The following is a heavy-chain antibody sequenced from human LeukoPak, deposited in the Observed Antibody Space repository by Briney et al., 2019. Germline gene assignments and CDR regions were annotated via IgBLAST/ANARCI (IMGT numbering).Heavy chain of an antibody. CDR3: VAAAGGWFDP. V-gene: IGHV3-30*04. CDR2: ISYDGSNK. D-gene: IGHD6-13*01. J-gene: IGHJ5*02. Sequence: PGGSLRLSCAASGFTFSSYAMHWVRQAPGKGLEWVAVISYDGSNKYYADSVKGRLTISRDNSKNTLYLQMNSLRAEDTAVYYCVAAAGGWFDPWGQGTLVTVSS. CDR1: GFTFSSYA.